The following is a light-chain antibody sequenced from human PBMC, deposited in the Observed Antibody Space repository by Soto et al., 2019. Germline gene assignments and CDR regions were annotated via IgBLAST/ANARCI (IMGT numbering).Light chain of an antibody. CDR3: QQYGSSPV. CDR2: GAS. J-gene: IGKJ4*02. CDR1: QSVSSSY. V-gene: IGKV3-20*01. Sequence: EIVLTQSPGTLSLSPGERATLSCRASQSVSSSYLAWYQQKPGQAPRLLIYGASSRATGIPDRFSGSGSGTDFTLTISRLELEDFAVYYCQQYGSSPVFGGGTKVEIK.